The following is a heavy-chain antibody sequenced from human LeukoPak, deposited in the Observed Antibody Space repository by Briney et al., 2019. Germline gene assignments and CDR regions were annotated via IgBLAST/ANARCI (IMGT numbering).Heavy chain of an antibody. Sequence: SVKVSCKASGGTFSSYAISWVRQAPGQGLEWMGGIIPIFGTANYAQKFQGRVTITADESTSTAYMALSRLRSEDTAVYYCVLFVYYDSSGYSSTDAFDIWGQGTMVTVSS. CDR2: IIPIFGTA. CDR3: VLFVYYDSSGYSSTDAFDI. J-gene: IGHJ3*02. CDR1: GGTFSSYA. D-gene: IGHD3-22*01. V-gene: IGHV1-69*13.